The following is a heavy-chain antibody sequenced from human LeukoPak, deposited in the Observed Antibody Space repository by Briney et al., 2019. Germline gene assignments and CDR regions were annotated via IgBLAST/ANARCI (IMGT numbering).Heavy chain of an antibody. J-gene: IGHJ4*02. CDR1: GYTFTSYG. V-gene: IGHV1-18*01. D-gene: IGHD3-22*01. Sequence: GASVKVSCKASGYTFTSYGISWVRQAPGQGLEWMGWISAYNGNTNYAQKLQGRVTMTTDTSTSTAYMELRSLRSDDTAVYYCARSITIIVVEVFDYWGQGTLVTVSS. CDR2: ISAYNGNT. CDR3: ARSITIIVVEVFDY.